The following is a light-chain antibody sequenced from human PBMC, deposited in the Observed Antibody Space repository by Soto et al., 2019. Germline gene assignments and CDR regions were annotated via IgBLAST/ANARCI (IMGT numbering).Light chain of an antibody. Sequence: SYELTQPPSVSVSPGQTASITCSGDKLGDSYAYWYQQQPGQSPVLVIYQDNKRPSGIPERFSGSNSGNTATLTISGTQAMDEADYYCQAWDSRSGVFGTGTKVTVL. V-gene: IGLV3-1*01. CDR2: QDN. CDR1: KLGDSY. J-gene: IGLJ1*01. CDR3: QAWDSRSGV.